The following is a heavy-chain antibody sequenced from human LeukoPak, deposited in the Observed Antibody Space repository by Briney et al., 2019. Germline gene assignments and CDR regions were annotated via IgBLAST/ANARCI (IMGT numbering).Heavy chain of an antibody. V-gene: IGHV4-39*01. D-gene: IGHD3-22*01. CDR1: GGSISSSSYY. CDR2: IYYSGST. J-gene: IGHJ4*02. CDR3: ARVYYYDSSGYYQFDY. Sequence: SETLSLTCTVSGGSISSSSYYWGWIRQPPGEGLEWIGSIYYSGSTYYNPSLKSRVTISVDTSKNQFPLKLSSVTAADTAVYYCARVYYYDSSGYYQFDYWGQGILVTVSS.